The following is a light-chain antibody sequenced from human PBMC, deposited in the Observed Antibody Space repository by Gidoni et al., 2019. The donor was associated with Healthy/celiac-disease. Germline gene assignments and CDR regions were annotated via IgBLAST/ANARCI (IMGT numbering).Light chain of an antibody. CDR2: KDS. V-gene: IGLV3-25*03. CDR1: ALPKQY. J-gene: IGLJ3*02. Sequence: SYELTHPPSVSVSPGQTARITCSGDALPKQYAYWYQQKPGQAPVLVIYKDSERPSGIPERFSGSSSGTTVTLTISGVQAEDEADYYCQSADSSGTYKVFGGGTKLTVL. CDR3: QSADSSGTYKV.